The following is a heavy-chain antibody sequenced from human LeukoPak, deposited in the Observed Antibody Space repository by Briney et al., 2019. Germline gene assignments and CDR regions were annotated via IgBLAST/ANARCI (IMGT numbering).Heavy chain of an antibody. Sequence: GGSLRLSCAASGFTFSSYAMSWVRQAPGKGLEWVSAISGSGGSTYYADSVKGRFTISRDNSKNTLYLQMNSLRAEDTAVYYCASSSWYQRWFDPWGQGTLVTVSS. V-gene: IGHV3-23*01. CDR3: ASSSWYQRWFDP. CDR1: GFTFSSYA. CDR2: ISGSGGST. J-gene: IGHJ5*02. D-gene: IGHD6-13*01.